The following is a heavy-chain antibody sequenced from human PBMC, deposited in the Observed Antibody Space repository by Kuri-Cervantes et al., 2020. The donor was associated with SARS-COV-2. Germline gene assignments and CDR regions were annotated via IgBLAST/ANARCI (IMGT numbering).Heavy chain of an antibody. Sequence: GGSLRLSCAASGFTFSSYSMNWVRQAPGKGLEWVSSISSSSSYIYYADSVKGRFTISRDNSKNTLDLEMKSLRAEDTAVYYCVTHEPDQNYFYGMDVWGQGTTVTVSS. CDR3: VTHEPDQNYFYGMDV. CDR2: ISSSSSYI. CDR1: GFTFSSYS. J-gene: IGHJ6*02. V-gene: IGHV3-21*04.